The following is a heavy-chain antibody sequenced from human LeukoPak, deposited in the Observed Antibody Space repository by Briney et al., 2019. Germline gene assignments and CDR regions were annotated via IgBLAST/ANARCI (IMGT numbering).Heavy chain of an antibody. CDR3: AKGGKWDVTPFDY. CDR2: VGGSSGGST. V-gene: IGHV3-23*01. D-gene: IGHD1-26*01. Sequence: PGGSLRLSCAASGFTFSSDAMNWVRLAPGKGLEWVSSVGGSSGGSTQYADSVKGRFTISRDNSKNTLYLQVNSLRAEDTAVYYCAKGGKWDVTPFDYWGQGTLVTVSS. J-gene: IGHJ4*02. CDR1: GFTFSSDA.